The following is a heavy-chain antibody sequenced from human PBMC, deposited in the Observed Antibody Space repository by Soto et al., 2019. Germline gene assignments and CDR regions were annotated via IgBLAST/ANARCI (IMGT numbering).Heavy chain of an antibody. CDR1: EFTFSSYW. D-gene: IGHD6-13*01. V-gene: IGHV3-7*05. J-gene: IGHJ6*02. Sequence: GGSLRLSCAASEFTFSSYWMSWVRQAPGKGLEWVANIKQDGSEKYYVDSVKGRFTISRDNAKNSLYLQMNSLRAEDTAVYYCAREYSSSWYGTNHDYYYGMDVWGQGTTVTVSS. CDR2: IKQDGSEK. CDR3: AREYSSSWYGTNHDYYYGMDV.